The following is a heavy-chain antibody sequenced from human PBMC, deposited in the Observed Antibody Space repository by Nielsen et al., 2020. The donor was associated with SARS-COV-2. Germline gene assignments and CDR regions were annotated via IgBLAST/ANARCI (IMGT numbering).Heavy chain of an antibody. D-gene: IGHD2-2*02. V-gene: IGHV4-4*02. Sequence: SETLSLTCAVSGGSVSSNDWWPWVRPSPGQGLEWIGEVSHSGSTNYSPSLKSRVTLSMDKSRRQFSLRLASVSAADTAVYFCARGHLVVVPSPILGLGPIFYYFCLDVWGKGTTVIVSS. CDR3: ARGHLVVVPSPILGLGPIFYYFCLDV. CDR1: GGSVSSNDW. CDR2: VSHSGST. J-gene: IGHJ6*03.